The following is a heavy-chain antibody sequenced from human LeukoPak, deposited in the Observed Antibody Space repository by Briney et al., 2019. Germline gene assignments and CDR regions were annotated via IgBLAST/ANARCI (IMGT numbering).Heavy chain of an antibody. J-gene: IGHJ5*02. V-gene: IGHV4-59*01. CDR3: ARGGAYYDILTGYSYNWFDP. CDR1: GGSISSYY. Sequence: PSETLSLTCTVSGGSISSYYWSWIRQPQGRGLEWIGYIYYSGSTNYNPSLKSRVTISVDTSKNQFSLKLSSVTAADTAVYYCARGGAYYDILTGYSYNWFDPWGQGTLVTVSS. CDR2: IYYSGST. D-gene: IGHD3-9*01.